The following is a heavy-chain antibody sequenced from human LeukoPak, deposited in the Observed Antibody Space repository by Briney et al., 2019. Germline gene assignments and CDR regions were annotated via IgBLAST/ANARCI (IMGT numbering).Heavy chain of an antibody. Sequence: GGSLRLSCAASGFTFSSHWMYWVRQAPGKGLERVANIKQDGSEKYYVGSVKGRFTISRDNAKNSLYLQMNSLRTEDTAVYYCARGANYAFDIWGQGTMVTVSS. D-gene: IGHD5-24*01. CDR3: ARGANYAFDI. J-gene: IGHJ3*02. CDR2: IKQDGSEK. CDR1: GFTFSSHW. V-gene: IGHV3-7*01.